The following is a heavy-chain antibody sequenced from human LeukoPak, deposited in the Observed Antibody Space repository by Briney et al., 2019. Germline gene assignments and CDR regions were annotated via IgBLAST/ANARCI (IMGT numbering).Heavy chain of an antibody. D-gene: IGHD4-17*01. V-gene: IGHV3-48*03. Sequence: GGSLRLSCAASGFTFSSYEMNWVRQAPGKGLEWVSYISSSGSSIYYADSVKGRFTLSRDNAKNSLYLQMNSLRAEDTAVYYCAREGALTVTKDAFDIWGQGTMVTVSS. CDR2: ISSSGSSI. CDR3: AREGALTVTKDAFDI. CDR1: GFTFSSYE. J-gene: IGHJ3*02.